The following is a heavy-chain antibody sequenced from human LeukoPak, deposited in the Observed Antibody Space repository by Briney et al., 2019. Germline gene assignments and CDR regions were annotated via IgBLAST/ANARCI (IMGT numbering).Heavy chain of an antibody. CDR2: IKRKTDGGTA. D-gene: IGHD5-12*01. CDR1: VLTFRNAW. V-gene: IGHV3-15*01. J-gene: IGHJ4*02. CDR3: TTSLSGYDFLFDY. Sequence: GGSLRLPCAASVLTFRNAWMSWVRHAPGKGLGWVGRIKRKTDGGTADYAAPVNDRLPISRDDSKNTLYLQMNSLKTEDTAVYYCTTSLSGYDFLFDYWGQGTLVTVSS.